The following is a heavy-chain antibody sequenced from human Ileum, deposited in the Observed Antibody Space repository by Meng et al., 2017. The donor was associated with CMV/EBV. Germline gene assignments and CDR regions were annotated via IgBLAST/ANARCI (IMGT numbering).Heavy chain of an antibody. CDR1: GYVSANDL. CDR3: ARHGYYSTGWSF. V-gene: IGHV1-18*04. D-gene: IGHD6-19*01. Sequence: QVHLVQSGPEVRKPGASIKVSCKTSGYVSANDLISWVRQAPGQGLECMGWVNPNNGDTKYAQKFQGRVAMTTDTSTSTAYMELRSLTSDDTAVYYCARHGYYSTGWSFWGQGTLVTVSS. J-gene: IGHJ4*02. CDR2: VNPNNGDT.